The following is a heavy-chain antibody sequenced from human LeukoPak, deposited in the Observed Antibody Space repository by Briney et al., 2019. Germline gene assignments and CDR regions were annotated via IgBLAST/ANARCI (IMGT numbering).Heavy chain of an antibody. CDR2: INPNSGGT. Sequence: ASVRVSCKVSGYTFTGYYMHWVRQAPGQGLDWMGWINPNSGGTNYAQKFQGRVTMTRDTSISTAYMELSRLRSDDTAVYYCAFSIAAAGFDYWGQGPLVTVSS. J-gene: IGHJ4*02. CDR1: GYTFTGYY. CDR3: AFSIAAAGFDY. V-gene: IGHV1-2*02. D-gene: IGHD6-13*01.